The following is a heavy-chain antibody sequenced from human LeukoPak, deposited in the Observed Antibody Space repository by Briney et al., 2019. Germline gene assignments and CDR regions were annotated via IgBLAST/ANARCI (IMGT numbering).Heavy chain of an antibody. CDR3: AKDRWPDIVVVPDAFDI. V-gene: IGHV3-53*05. D-gene: IGHD2-2*01. CDR2: IYSGGST. CDR1: GFTVSSNY. J-gene: IGHJ3*02. Sequence: PGGSLRLSCAASGFTVSSNYMSWVRQAPGKGLEWVSVIYSGGSTYYADSVKGRFTISRDNSKNTLYLQMNSLRAEDTAVYYCAKDRWPDIVVVPDAFDIWGQGTMVTVSS.